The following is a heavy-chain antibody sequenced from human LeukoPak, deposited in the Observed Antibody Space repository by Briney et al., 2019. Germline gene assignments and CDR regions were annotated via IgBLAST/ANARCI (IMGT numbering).Heavy chain of an antibody. D-gene: IGHD3-10*01. Sequence: ASLSVSCTPSGYTFTDYYMHWVRQAPGHGREWMGWIYPDSGGTNYAQKFQGRVTMTRDTSISTAYMGLSRLTSDDTAVYYCARGRSDYYLDSWGQGTLVTVS. CDR2: IYPDSGGT. V-gene: IGHV1-2*02. CDR1: GYTFTDYY. CDR3: ARGRSDYYLDS. J-gene: IGHJ4*02.